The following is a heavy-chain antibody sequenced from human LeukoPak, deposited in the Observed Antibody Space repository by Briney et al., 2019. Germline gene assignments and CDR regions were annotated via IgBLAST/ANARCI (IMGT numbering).Heavy chain of an antibody. Sequence: SETLSLTCTVSGGSISSYYWSWIRQPPGKGLEWIGYIYYSGSTNYNPSLKSRVTISVDTSKNQFSLKLSSVTAADTAVYYCARVWKAYYYDSSGYYHHLNWFDPWGQGTLVTVSS. J-gene: IGHJ5*02. V-gene: IGHV4-59*01. CDR1: GGSISSYY. CDR2: IYYSGST. CDR3: ARVWKAYYYDSSGYYHHLNWFDP. D-gene: IGHD3-22*01.